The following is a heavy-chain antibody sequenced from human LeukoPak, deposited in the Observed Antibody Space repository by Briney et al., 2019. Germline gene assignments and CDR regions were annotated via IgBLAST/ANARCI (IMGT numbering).Heavy chain of an antibody. Sequence: SETLSLTCTVSGGSISSYYWSWIRQPPGKGLEWIGYIYYSGSTNYNPSLKSRVTISVDTSRNHFSLKLSSVTAADTAVYYCARDTRFYDSSAYYYFDYWGQGTLVTVSS. D-gene: IGHD3-22*01. V-gene: IGHV4-59*12. CDR2: IYYSGST. CDR3: ARDTRFYDSSAYYYFDY. CDR1: GGSISSYY. J-gene: IGHJ4*02.